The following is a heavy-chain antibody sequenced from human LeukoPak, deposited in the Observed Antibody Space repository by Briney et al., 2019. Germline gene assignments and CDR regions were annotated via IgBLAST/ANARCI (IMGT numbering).Heavy chain of an antibody. CDR1: GGTFSNYA. CDR2: IVPIIGRA. CDR3: ARARHSYHDSSGYYYAFDY. D-gene: IGHD3-22*01. Sequence: SVKVSFKASGGTFSNYAISWVRQAPGQGLEWMGAIVPIIGRANYAQRFQGRVTIIADESTSTVYMELSSLTSEDTAVYYCARARHSYHDSSGYYYAFDYWGQGTLVTVSS. V-gene: IGHV1-69*01. J-gene: IGHJ4*02.